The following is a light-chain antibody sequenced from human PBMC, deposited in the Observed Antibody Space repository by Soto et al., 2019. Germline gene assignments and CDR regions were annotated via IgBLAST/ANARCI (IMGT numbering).Light chain of an antibody. J-gene: IGKJ1*01. CDR1: QSASSRY. CDR2: GAS. Sequence: EIGLTQSPGTLSLSPGERATLSCRAGQSASSRYLAWYQQKPGQAPRLLIYGASSRATGIPDRFSGSGSGTDFTLTISRLEPEDFAVYYCQQYGSSPWTFRQGTKVDIK. V-gene: IGKV3-20*01. CDR3: QQYGSSPWT.